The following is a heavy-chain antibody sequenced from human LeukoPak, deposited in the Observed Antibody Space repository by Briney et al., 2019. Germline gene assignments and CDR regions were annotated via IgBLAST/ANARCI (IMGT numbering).Heavy chain of an antibody. Sequence: SETLSLTCTVSGGSVSSYYWSWVRQTPERELEWISNMHSSGSTYYNPSLKSRVIMSVDTSKNQFSLKLTSVTAADTAVYYCTRDIRVVGATHYFDYWGQGALVTVSS. J-gene: IGHJ4*02. CDR2: MHSSGST. CDR1: GGSVSSYY. V-gene: IGHV4-59*02. D-gene: IGHD2-15*01. CDR3: TRDIRVVGATHYFDY.